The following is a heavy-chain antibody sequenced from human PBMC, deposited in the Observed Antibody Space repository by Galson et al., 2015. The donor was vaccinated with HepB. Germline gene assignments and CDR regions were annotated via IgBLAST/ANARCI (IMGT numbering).Heavy chain of an antibody. CDR3: AREISGTGNFDY. V-gene: IGHV1-46*02. CDR1: GYSFNNDF. J-gene: IGHJ4*02. Sequence: SVKVSCKASGYSFNNDFMHWVRQAPGQGLEWVGVIHLGDGGTSNTQDFQGRLTLTRDTSTTTVYMELSSLKSEDTAVYYCAREISGTGNFDYWGQGTPVTVSP. CDR2: IHLGDGGT. D-gene: IGHD1-26*01.